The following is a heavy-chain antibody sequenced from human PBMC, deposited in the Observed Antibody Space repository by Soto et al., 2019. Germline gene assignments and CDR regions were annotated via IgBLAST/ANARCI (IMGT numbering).Heavy chain of an antibody. J-gene: IGHJ4*01. CDR1: GDSGSSNRAG. CDR2: TYYRSKWYY. D-gene: IGHD1-26*01. V-gene: IGHV6-1*01. Sequence: SQTLSLTCAITGDSGSSNRAGWSWVRQSPSRGLEWLGRTYYRSKWYYEYAVSVRGRITINPDTSKNQYSLQLNSVTPEDTAVYFCARGEQYSGRIFDYWGQGTLLTVSS. CDR3: ARGEQYSGRIFDY.